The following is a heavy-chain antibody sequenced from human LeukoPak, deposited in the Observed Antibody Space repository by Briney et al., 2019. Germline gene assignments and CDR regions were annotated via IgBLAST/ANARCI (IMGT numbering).Heavy chain of an antibody. CDR3: ARVAGYSSGWFEAWFDP. J-gene: IGHJ5*02. CDR1: GGTFSSYA. CDR2: IIPIFGTA. D-gene: IGHD6-19*01. Sequence: ATVKVSCKASGGTFSSYAISWVRQAPGQGLEWMGGIIPIFGTANYAQKFQGRVTITADESTSTAYMELSSLRSEDTAVYYCARVAGYSSGWFEAWFDPWGQGTLVTVSS. V-gene: IGHV1-69*13.